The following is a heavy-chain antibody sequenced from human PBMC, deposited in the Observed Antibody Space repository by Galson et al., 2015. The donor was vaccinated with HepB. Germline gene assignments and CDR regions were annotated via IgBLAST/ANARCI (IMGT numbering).Heavy chain of an antibody. D-gene: IGHD1-26*01. CDR2: INPSGGST. V-gene: IGHV1-46*01. CDR3: AREGKGGELHY. CDR1: GYTFTSYY. Sequence: SVKVSCKASGYTFTSYYMHWVRQAPGQGLEWMGIINPSGGSTSYAQKFQGRVTMIRDTSTSTVYMELSSLRSEDTAVYYCAREGKGGELHYWGQGTLVTVSS. J-gene: IGHJ4*02.